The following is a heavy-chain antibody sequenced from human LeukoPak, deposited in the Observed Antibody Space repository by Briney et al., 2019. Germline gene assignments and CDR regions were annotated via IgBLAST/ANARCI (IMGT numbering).Heavy chain of an antibody. V-gene: IGHV3-30*04. J-gene: IGHJ6*03. CDR1: GFTFSSYA. Sequence: GRSLRLSCAASGFTFSSYAMHWVRQAPGKGLEWVAVISYDGSNKYYADSVKGRFTISRDNSKNTLYLQMNSLRAEDTAVYYCAKDPIGPYYYMDVWGKGTTVTISS. CDR2: ISYDGSNK. CDR3: AKDPIGPYYYMDV. D-gene: IGHD1-26*01.